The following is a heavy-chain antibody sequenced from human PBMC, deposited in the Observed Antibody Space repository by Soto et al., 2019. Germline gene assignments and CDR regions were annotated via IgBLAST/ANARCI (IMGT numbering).Heavy chain of an antibody. D-gene: IGHD4-17*01. J-gene: IGHJ4*02. CDR2: IIPNSGGT. V-gene: IGHV1-2*04. Sequence: QVQLVQSGAEVKKPGASVKVSCKASGYTFTGYYLHWVRQAPGQGLEWVGWIIPNSGGTNYAQKFQGWVTMTRDTSISPAYMELSRLKSDDTAVYYCARDYGDCSLDYWGQGTLVTVSS. CDR1: GYTFTGYY. CDR3: ARDYGDCSLDY.